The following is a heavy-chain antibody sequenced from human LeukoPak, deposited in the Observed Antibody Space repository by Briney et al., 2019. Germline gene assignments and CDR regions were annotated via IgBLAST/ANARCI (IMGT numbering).Heavy chain of an antibody. CDR3: ARLAGYYGSGSYNYFDY. Sequence: GESLKISCKGSGYSFTSYWIGWVRQLPGKGLEWMGIIYPGDSDTRYSPSFQGQVPISADNSISTAYLQWSSLKASDIAMYYCARLAGYYGSGSYNYFDYWGQGTLVTVSS. CDR2: IYPGDSDT. D-gene: IGHD3-10*01. V-gene: IGHV5-51*01. CDR1: GYSFTSYW. J-gene: IGHJ4*02.